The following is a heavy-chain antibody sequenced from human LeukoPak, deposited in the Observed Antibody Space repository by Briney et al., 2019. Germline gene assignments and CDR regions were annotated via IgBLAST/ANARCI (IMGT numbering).Heavy chain of an antibody. CDR2: TSRSSGA. V-gene: IGHV3-23*01. CDR3: AQGGYFAFDM. CDR1: GFTFSAYD. D-gene: IGHD2-2*03. J-gene: IGHJ3*02. Sequence: QPGGSLRLSCVGSGFTFSAYDMQWVRQAPGKGLEWVSGTSRSSGAHYTDSVKGRFTISRDNSKDTLYLQMDGLRAEDTAVYYCAQGGYFAFDMWGQGTMVTVSS.